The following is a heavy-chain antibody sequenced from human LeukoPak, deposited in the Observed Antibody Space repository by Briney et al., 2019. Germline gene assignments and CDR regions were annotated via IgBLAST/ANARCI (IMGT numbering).Heavy chain of an antibody. CDR3: ARYDSSDPTFDY. CDR2: IYYSGST. D-gene: IGHD3-22*01. J-gene: IGHJ4*02. Sequence: SSQTLSLTCTVSGGSISSGSYYWSWIRQPPGKGLEWIGYIYYSGSTNYNPSLKSRVTISVDTSKNQFSLKLSSVTAADTAVYYCARYDSSDPTFDYWGQGTLVTAS. CDR1: GGSISSGSYY. V-gene: IGHV4-61*01.